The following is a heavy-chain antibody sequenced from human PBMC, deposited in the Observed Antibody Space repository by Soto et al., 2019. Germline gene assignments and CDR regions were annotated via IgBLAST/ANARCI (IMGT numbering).Heavy chain of an antibody. D-gene: IGHD6-13*01. Sequence: EVQLLESGGGLVQPGVSLRLSCAASGFTFSSYAMSWVRQAPGMGLEWVSVIIGSGDSTYYADSVRGRLTISRDNSKNALYLQMNSFRSEDTAVYYCAKDRDGAAAGPTKCSGMDVCGPGTTVTVSS. CDR2: IIGSGDST. J-gene: IGHJ6*02. V-gene: IGHV3-23*01. CDR3: AKDRDGAAAGPTKCSGMDV. CDR1: GFTFSSYA.